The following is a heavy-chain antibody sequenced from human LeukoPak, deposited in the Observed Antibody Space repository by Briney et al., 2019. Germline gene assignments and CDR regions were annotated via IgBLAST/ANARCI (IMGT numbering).Heavy chain of an antibody. J-gene: IGHJ6*02. Sequence: SVKVSCMASGGTFSSYAISWVRQAPGQGLEWMGRIIPILGIANYAQKFQGRVTITADKSTSTAYMELSSLRSEDTAVYYCASGYDHYYYYGMDVWGQGTTVTVSS. V-gene: IGHV1-69*04. CDR1: GGTFSSYA. D-gene: IGHD5-12*01. CDR2: IIPILGIA. CDR3: ASGYDHYYYYGMDV.